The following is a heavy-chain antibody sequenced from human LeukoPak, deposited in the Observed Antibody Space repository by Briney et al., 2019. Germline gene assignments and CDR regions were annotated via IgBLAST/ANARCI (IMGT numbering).Heavy chain of an antibody. V-gene: IGHV4-30-2*01. J-gene: IGHJ4*02. Sequence: PSQTLSLTCAVSGGSISSGGYSWSWIRQPPGKGLEWIGYIYHSGSTYYNPSLKSRVTISVDRSKNQFSLKLSSMTAADTAVYYCARRGYSGSYYFEDWGQGTLVTVSS. CDR2: IYHSGST. D-gene: IGHD1-26*01. CDR1: GGSISSGGYS. CDR3: ARRGYSGSYYFED.